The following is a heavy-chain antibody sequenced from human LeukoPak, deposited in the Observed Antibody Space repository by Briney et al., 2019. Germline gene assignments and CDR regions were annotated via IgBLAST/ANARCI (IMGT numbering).Heavy chain of an antibody. CDR1: GGTFSSYA. CDR3: AREEDYYDSSGSPRSWFDP. D-gene: IGHD3-22*01. V-gene: IGHV1-69*05. CDR2: TIPIFGTA. J-gene: IGHJ5*02. Sequence: SVKVSCKASGGTFSSYAISWVRQAPGQGLEWMGRTIPIFGTANYAQKFQGRVTITTDESTSTAYMELSSLRSEDTAVYYCAREEDYYDSSGSPRSWFDPWGQGTLATVSS.